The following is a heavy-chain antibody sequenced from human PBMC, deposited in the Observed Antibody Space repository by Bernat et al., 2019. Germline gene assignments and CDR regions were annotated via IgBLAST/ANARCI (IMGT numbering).Heavy chain of an antibody. D-gene: IGHD1-26*01. J-gene: IGHJ5*02. Sequence: EVQLVESGGGLVQPGGSLRLSCAASGFTFSSYWMHWVRQAPGKGLVWVSRINSDGSSTSYTDAVKGRFTISRDNAKNTVYLQMNSLRAEDTAVYYCARDGGNYWGWFDAWGQGTLVTVSS. CDR2: INSDGSST. V-gene: IGHV3-74*01. CDR3: ARDGGNYWGWFDA. CDR1: GFTFSSYW.